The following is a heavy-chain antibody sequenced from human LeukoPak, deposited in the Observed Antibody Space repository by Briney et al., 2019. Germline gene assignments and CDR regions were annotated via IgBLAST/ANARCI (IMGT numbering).Heavy chain of an antibody. V-gene: IGHV4-59*01. J-gene: IGHJ4*02. Sequence: SETLSLTCTVSGDSISSYYWSWIRQPPGKGLEWIGDIYFGGGTTYNPSLKSRVTLSVHMSKSQLSLNLRSVTPADTAVYYCARDHLTFGGVIPGDYWGQGTLVTVSS. CDR1: GDSISSYY. D-gene: IGHD3-16*02. CDR3: ARDHLTFGGVIPGDY. CDR2: IYFGGGT.